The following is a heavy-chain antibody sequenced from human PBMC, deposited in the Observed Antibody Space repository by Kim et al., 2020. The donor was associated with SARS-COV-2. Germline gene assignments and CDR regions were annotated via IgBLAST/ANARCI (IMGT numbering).Heavy chain of an antibody. V-gene: IGHV4-34*01. D-gene: IGHD6-13*01. CDR1: GGSFSGYY. CDR2: INHSGST. CDR3: ARDRGSSWSKYYYYYGMDV. J-gene: IGHJ6*02. Sequence: SETLSLTCAVYGGSFSGYYWSWIRQPPGKGLEWIGEINHSGSTNYNPSLKSRVTISVDTSKNQFSLKLSSVTAADTAVYYCARDRGSSWSKYYYYYGMDVWGQGTTVTVSS.